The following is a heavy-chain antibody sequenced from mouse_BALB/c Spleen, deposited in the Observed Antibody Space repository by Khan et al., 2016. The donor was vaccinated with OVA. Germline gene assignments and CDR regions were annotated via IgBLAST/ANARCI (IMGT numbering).Heavy chain of an antibody. Sequence: EVELVESGGGLVQPGGSRKLSCAASGFTFRNFGMHWVRQAPEKGLEWVAFISSGSITIYYADTVKGRFTISRDNPKNTLFLQMTSLRSEDTAMYYCARDYYGSTWDYWGQGTTLTVSS. CDR3: ARDYYGSTWDY. J-gene: IGHJ2*01. D-gene: IGHD1-1*01. CDR2: ISSGSITI. V-gene: IGHV5-17*02. CDR1: GFTFRNFG.